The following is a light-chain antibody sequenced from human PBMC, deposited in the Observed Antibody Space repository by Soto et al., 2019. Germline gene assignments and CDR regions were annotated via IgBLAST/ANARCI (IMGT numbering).Light chain of an antibody. CDR3: QQYKTYWD. CDR2: KAS. J-gene: IGKJ3*01. Sequence: DIQMTQSPSTLSASVGDRVTITCRASQSINSWLAWYQQKPGKAPTLLIYKASTLESGVPSRFSGSASGTEFTLTISSLKPDDFATYYCQQYKTYWDFGPGTKVDIK. CDR1: QSINSW. V-gene: IGKV1-5*03.